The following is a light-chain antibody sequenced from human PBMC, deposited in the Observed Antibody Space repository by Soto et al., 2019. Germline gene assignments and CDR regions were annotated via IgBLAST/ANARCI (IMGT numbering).Light chain of an antibody. CDR3: HQYGSSLGT. J-gene: IGKJ2*01. CDR2: GAS. Sequence: EIVMTQSPATLSVSPGERATLSCRASQSVSSNLAWYQQKPGQAPRLLIYGASTRATGIPARFSGSGSGTDFTLTISRLEPEDFAVYYCHQYGSSLGTFGQGT. CDR1: QSVSSN. V-gene: IGKV3-15*01.